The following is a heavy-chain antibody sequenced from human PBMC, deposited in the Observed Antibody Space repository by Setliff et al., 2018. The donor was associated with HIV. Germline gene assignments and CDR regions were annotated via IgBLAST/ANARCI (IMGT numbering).Heavy chain of an antibody. CDR1: GGSFSGFY. J-gene: IGHJ4*02. CDR2: INHSGKT. Sequence: PSETLSLTCAVYGGSFSGFYWSWIRQAPGKGLEWIGEINHSGKTNYNPSLKSRPTISVDTSKNQFSLKLNSVTAADTAVYYCARLAIPAATTDYWGQGTLVTVSS. D-gene: IGHD2-2*01. V-gene: IGHV4-34*01. CDR3: ARLAIPAATTDY.